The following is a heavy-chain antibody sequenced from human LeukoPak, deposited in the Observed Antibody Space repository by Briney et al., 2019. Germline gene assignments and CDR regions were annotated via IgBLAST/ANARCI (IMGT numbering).Heavy chain of an antibody. V-gene: IGHV3-23*01. CDR1: GFTFSTYA. Sequence: GGSLRLSCAASGFTFSTYAMSWVRQAPPQGLQWVSSITHVGGTFYADSVKGRFTISRDNSKNTLYLQMNSLRAEDTAIYYCAKDHCATTRCVAGFDFWGQGILVTVSS. D-gene: IGHD2-2*01. CDR3: AKDHCATTRCVAGFDF. CDR2: ITHVGGT. J-gene: IGHJ4*02.